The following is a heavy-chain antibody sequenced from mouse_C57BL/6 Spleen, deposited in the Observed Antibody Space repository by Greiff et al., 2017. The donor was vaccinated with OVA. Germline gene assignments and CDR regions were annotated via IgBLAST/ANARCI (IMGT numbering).Heavy chain of an antibody. CDR3: AREAPYDYFDY. Sequence: VQLKESGGGLVKPGGSLKLSCAASGFTFSSYAMSWVRQTPEKRLEWVATISDGGSYTYYPDNVKGRFTISRDNAKNNLYLQMSHLKSEDTAMYYCAREAPYDYFDYWGQGTTLTVSS. CDR2: ISDGGSYT. V-gene: IGHV5-4*01. J-gene: IGHJ2*01. CDR1: GFTFSSYA. D-gene: IGHD2-3*01.